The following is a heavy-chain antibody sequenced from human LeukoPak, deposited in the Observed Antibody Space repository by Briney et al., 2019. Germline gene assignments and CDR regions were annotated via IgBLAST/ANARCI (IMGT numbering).Heavy chain of an antibody. Sequence: GGSLRLSCAASGFTFNNDWMSWVRQAPGKGLEWVGRIKSKTDGGTTDYAAPVKGRFTISRDDSKNTLYLQMNSLKTEDTAVYYCTTHKQEDTFDYWGQGTLVTVSS. V-gene: IGHV3-15*01. J-gene: IGHJ4*02. CDR1: GFTFNNDW. CDR3: TTHKQEDTFDY. CDR2: IKSKTDGGTT. D-gene: IGHD6-13*01.